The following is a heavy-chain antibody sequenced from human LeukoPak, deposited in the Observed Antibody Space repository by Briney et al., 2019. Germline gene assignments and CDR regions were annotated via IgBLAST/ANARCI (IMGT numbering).Heavy chain of an antibody. CDR2: IKQDGSEK. CDR1: GFTFSSYW. J-gene: IGHJ5*02. D-gene: IGHD3-10*01. V-gene: IGHV3-7*03. CDR3: ARDRPFYGSGSYYNP. Sequence: PGGSLRLSCAASGFTFSSYWMSWVRQAPGKGLEWVANIKQDGSEKYYVDSVKGRFTISRDNAKNSLYLQMNSLRAEDTAVYYYARDRPFYGSGSYYNPWGQGTLVTVSS.